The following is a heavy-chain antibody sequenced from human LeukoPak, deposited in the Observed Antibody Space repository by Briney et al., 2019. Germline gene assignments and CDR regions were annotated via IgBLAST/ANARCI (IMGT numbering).Heavy chain of an antibody. CDR3: SRERGFWSGYFRPRYFDY. J-gene: IGHJ4*02. CDR1: GDSVSGRAYY. CDR2: IHSSGTH. Sequence: SQTLSLTCTVSGDSVSGRAYYWSWIRQPAGKGLEWIGRIHSSGTHSYNPSLKSRVSKSVETSKNQFSLKLSSLTAADTAVYFCSRERGFWSGYFRPRYFDYWGQGTLVTV. V-gene: IGHV4-61*02. D-gene: IGHD3-3*01.